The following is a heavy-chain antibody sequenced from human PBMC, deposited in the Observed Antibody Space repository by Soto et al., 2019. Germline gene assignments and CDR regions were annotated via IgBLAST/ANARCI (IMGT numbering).Heavy chain of an antibody. J-gene: IGHJ4*02. CDR1: GYTFNDYY. CDR3: ARPPFPGCLNAVCYPLDY. Sequence: QVQLVQSGAEVKKPGASVKVSCKASGYTFNDYYLHWVRQAPGQGLEWMGMINPSGGSTSYAQKFQGRVTMTRDTSTTTVYMEASSLKSEDTAVYYCARPPFPGCLNAVCYPLDYWGQGTLVTVSS. CDR2: INPSGGST. V-gene: IGHV1-46*02. D-gene: IGHD2-8*01.